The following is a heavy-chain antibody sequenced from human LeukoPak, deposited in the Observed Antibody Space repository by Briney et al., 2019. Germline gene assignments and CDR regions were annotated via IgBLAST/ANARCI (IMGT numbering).Heavy chain of an antibody. CDR1: GFTFSSHG. J-gene: IGHJ4*02. D-gene: IGHD6-19*01. CDR3: ARAHRIAVAGTDY. Sequence: GGALRLSCAPSGFTFSSHGMHWVRQAPAKGLEWVAVIWYDGSNKYYADSVKGRFTISRDNSKNTLYLQMNSLRAEDTAVYYCARAHRIAVAGTDYWGQGTLVTVSS. CDR2: IWYDGSNK. V-gene: IGHV3-33*01.